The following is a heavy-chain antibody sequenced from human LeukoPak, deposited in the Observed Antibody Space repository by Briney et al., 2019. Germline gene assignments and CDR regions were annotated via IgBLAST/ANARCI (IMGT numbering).Heavy chain of an antibody. J-gene: IGHJ5*02. D-gene: IGHD5-24*01. CDR1: GFPISKYG. Sequence: GGPLRLSGEASGFPISKYGMIWIRKPPGKGLERVSFLLYDGSYKRYAHSVKGRFTVSRDNSKNTLFLQMNSLRAEDTAVYYCAKDPWGRDDYNFLPWGQGTLVTVSS. CDR2: LLYDGSYK. CDR3: AKDPWGRDDYNFLP. V-gene: IGHV3-30*02.